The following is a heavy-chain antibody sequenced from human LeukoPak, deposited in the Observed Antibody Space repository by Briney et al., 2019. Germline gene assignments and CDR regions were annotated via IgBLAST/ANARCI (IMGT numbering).Heavy chain of an antibody. D-gene: IGHD1-26*01. Sequence: GGSLRLSCAASGFTFSDYYMSWIRQAPGKGLEWVSYISSSGSTIYYADSVKGRFTISRDNAKTSLYLQMNSLRAEDTAVYYCASSGSYPPDYFDYWGQGTLVTVSS. J-gene: IGHJ4*02. CDR2: ISSSGSTI. CDR1: GFTFSDYY. CDR3: ASSGSYPPDYFDY. V-gene: IGHV3-11*01.